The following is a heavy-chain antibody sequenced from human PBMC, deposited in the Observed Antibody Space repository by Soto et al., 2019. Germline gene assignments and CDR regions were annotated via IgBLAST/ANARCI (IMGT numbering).Heavy chain of an antibody. Sequence: ASVKVSCKASGYTFTSYGISWVRQAPGQGLEWMGWISAYNGNTNYAQKLQGRVTMTTDTSTSTAYMELRSLRSDDTAVYYCARDCESKIRYFEYYYYYGMDAWGQGTTVNVSS. CDR2: ISAYNGNT. CDR3: ARDCESKIRYFEYYYYYGMDA. D-gene: IGHD3-9*01. CDR1: GYTFTSYG. V-gene: IGHV1-18*04. J-gene: IGHJ6*02.